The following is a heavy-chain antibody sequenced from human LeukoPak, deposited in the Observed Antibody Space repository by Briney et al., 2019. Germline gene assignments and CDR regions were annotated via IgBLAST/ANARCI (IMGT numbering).Heavy chain of an antibody. CDR2: IYHSGST. CDR1: GGSISSGGYY. J-gene: IGHJ6*03. Sequence: SQTLSLTCTVSGGSISSGGYYWSWIRQPPGKGLEWIGYIYHSGSTYYNPSLKSRVTISVDRSKNQFSLKLSSVTAADTAVYYCAREVVPAAHYYYYYMDVWGKGTTVTVSS. CDR3: AREVVPAAHYYYYYMDV. D-gene: IGHD2-2*01. V-gene: IGHV4-30-2*01.